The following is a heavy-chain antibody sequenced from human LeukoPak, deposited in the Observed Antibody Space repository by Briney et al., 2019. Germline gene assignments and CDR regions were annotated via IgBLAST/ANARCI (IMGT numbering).Heavy chain of an antibody. CDR3: ARTRGYSYGYEDH. Sequence: ASVKVSCKASGYTFTSYDINWVRQAAGQGLEWMGWMNPNSGNTGYTQNFQGRVTMTKNTSISTAYMELSTLRSGDTAVYYCARTRGYSYGYEDHWGQGTLVTVSS. V-gene: IGHV1-8*01. CDR1: GYTFTSYD. CDR2: MNPNSGNT. D-gene: IGHD5-18*01. J-gene: IGHJ4*02.